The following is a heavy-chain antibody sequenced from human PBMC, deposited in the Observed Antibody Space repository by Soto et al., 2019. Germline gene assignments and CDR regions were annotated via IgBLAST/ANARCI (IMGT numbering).Heavy chain of an antibody. Sequence: SGPTLVNPTQTLTLTCTLSGFSLSTGGVGVGWIRQSPGKALEWLAVIYWDDVKHYSPSLERRLTITKDTSESEVVLTMTNMEPVDTATYYCARKGSGDYALDYWGQGILVTVS. CDR1: GFSLSTGGVG. CDR3: ARKGSGDYALDY. V-gene: IGHV2-5*02. CDR2: IYWDDVK. J-gene: IGHJ4*02. D-gene: IGHD4-17*01.